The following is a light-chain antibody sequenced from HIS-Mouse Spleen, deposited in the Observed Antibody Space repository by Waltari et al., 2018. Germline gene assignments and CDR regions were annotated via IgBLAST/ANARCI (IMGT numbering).Light chain of an antibody. Sequence: QSVLTQPPSASGTPGQRVTISCSGSSPNIGSTYVSWYQHLPGTAPNLLIYRNNQRPSGVPDRFSGSKSGTSASLAISGLRSEDEADYYCAAWDDSLSGPVFGGGTKLTVL. CDR1: SPNIGSTY. CDR3: AAWDDSLSGPV. V-gene: IGLV1-47*01. J-gene: IGLJ3*02. CDR2: RNN.